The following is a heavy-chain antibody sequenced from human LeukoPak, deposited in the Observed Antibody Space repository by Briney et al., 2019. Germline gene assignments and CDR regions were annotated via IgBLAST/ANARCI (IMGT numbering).Heavy chain of an antibody. Sequence: ASVKVSCKVPGYTLTELAMHWVRQAPGKGLEWIGGFDPEKGETIYTQQLQGRLTMTEDTSTDTAYMELSSLTSEDTAVYYCATPLGPLGLIPYYFDYWGQGTLVTVSS. J-gene: IGHJ4*02. CDR1: GYTLTELA. CDR2: FDPEKGET. D-gene: IGHD2-21*01. CDR3: ATPLGPLGLIPYYFDY. V-gene: IGHV1-24*01.